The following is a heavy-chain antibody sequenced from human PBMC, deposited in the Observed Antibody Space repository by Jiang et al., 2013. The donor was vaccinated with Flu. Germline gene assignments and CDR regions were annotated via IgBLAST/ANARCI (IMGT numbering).Heavy chain of an antibody. V-gene: IGHV2-70*04. D-gene: IGHD3-10*01. Sequence: KPTQTLTLTCTFSGFSLSTSGMRVSWIRQPPGKALEWLARIDWDDDKFYSTSLKTRLTISKDTSKNQVVLTMTNMDPVDTATYYCARETYGSGSYYGGAFDYWGQGTLVTVSS. J-gene: IGHJ4*02. CDR3: ARETYGSGSYYGGAFDY. CDR2: IDWDDDK. CDR1: GFSLSTSGMR.